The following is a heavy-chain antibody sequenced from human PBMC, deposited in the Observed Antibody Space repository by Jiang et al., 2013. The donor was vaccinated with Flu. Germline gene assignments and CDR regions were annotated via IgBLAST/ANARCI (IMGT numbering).Heavy chain of an antibody. J-gene: IGHJ4*02. V-gene: IGHV4-39*01. CDR1: GGSISSSSYY. CDR3: ARHPTMMVFDY. CDR2: IYYSGST. D-gene: IGHD3-10*01. Sequence: GLVKPSETLSLTCTVSGGSISSSSYYWGWIRQPPGKGLEWIGSIYYSGSTYYNPSLKSRVTISVDTSKNQFSLKLSSVTAADTAVYYCARHPTMMVFDYWGQGTLVTVSS.